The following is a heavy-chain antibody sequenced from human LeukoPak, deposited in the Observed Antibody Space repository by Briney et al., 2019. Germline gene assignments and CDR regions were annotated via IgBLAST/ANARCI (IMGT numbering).Heavy chain of an antibody. D-gene: IGHD3-3*01. CDR1: GFTFSSYS. CDR2: ISSSSSTI. V-gene: IGHV3-48*01. CDR3: ARENQNVLRFLEWLSYFDY. J-gene: IGHJ4*02. Sequence: GGSLRLSCAASGFTFSSYSMNWVRQAPGKGLEWVSYISSSSSTIYYADSVKGRFTISRDNAKNSLYLQMNSLRAEDTAVYYRARENQNVLRFLEWLSYFDYWGQGTLVTVSS.